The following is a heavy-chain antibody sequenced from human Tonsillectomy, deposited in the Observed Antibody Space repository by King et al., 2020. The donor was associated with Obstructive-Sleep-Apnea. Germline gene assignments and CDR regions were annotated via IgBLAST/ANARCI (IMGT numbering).Heavy chain of an antibody. CDR3: AREGLYVDSCMVGVVSAFDV. V-gene: IGHV3-66*01. CDR2: PYAGGAT. CDR1: DFTVSSSN. Sequence: ESGGDLVRPGGSLRLSCAASDFTVSSSNLAWVRQAPGKGLEWVAHPYAGGATYYANSVRARFTISRDISKNTLHLQMNSLRAEDTALYYCAREGLYVDSCMVGVVSAFDVWGQGTMVTVSS. J-gene: IGHJ3*01. D-gene: IGHD5-18*01.